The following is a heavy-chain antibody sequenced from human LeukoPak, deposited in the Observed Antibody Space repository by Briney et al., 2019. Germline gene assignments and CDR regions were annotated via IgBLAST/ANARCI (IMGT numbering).Heavy chain of an antibody. CDR1: GYTFTSYD. CDR2: MNPNSGNT. V-gene: IGHV1-8*01. D-gene: IGHD4-17*01. J-gene: IGHJ4*02. CDR3: ARHGEVDY. Sequence: ASVKVSCKASGYTFTSYDINWVRQATGQGLEWMGWMNPNSGNTGYAQKFQGRVAITADKSTSTAYMELSSLRSEDTAVYYCARHGEVDYWGQGTLVTVSS.